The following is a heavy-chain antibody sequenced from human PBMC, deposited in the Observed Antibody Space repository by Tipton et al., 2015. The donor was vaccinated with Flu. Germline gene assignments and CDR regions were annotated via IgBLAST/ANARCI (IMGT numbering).Heavy chain of an antibody. CDR1: GFTFSSYG. V-gene: IGHV3-33*01. Sequence: SGFTFSSYGMHWVRQAPGKGLEWVAVIWYDGSNKYYADSVKGRFTISRDNSKNTLYLQMNSLRAEDTAVYYCARDGISDIVVVPAAISDELYGMDVWGQGTTVTVSS. CDR3: ARDGISDIVVVPAAISDELYGMDV. CDR2: IWYDGSNK. D-gene: IGHD2-2*02. J-gene: IGHJ6*02.